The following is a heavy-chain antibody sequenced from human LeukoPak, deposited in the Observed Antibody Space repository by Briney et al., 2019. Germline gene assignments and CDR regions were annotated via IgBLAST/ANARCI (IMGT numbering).Heavy chain of an antibody. Sequence: GSLRLSCAASGFTFSDYYMSWIRQPPGKGLEWIGEINHSGSTNYNPSLKSRVTISVDTSKNQFSLKLSSVTAADTAVYYCARGRGQVAATPIDYWGQGTLVTVSS. CDR1: GFTFSDYY. J-gene: IGHJ4*02. V-gene: IGHV4-34*01. CDR2: INHSGST. D-gene: IGHD2-15*01. CDR3: ARGRGQVAATPIDY.